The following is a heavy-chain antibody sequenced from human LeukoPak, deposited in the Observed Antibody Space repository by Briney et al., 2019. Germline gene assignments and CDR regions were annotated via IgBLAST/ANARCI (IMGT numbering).Heavy chain of an antibody. J-gene: IGHJ6*03. CDR3: ARVGGEQWLRYYYYYMDV. D-gene: IGHD6-19*01. CDR1: GLTFSSYW. Sequence: GGSLRLSCAASGLTFSSYWMHWVRQAPGKGLVWVSRINSDGSSTSYADSVKGRSTISRDNAKNTLYLQMNSLRAEDTAVYYCARVGGEQWLRYYYYYMDVWGKGTTVTVSS. CDR2: INSDGSST. V-gene: IGHV3-74*01.